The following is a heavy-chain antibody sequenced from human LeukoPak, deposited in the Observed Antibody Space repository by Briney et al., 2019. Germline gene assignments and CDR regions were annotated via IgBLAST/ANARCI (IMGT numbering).Heavy chain of an antibody. V-gene: IGHV4-61*01. D-gene: IGHD6-19*01. J-gene: IGHJ3*02. CDR3: ARAGGSGWHAFDI. CDR1: GGSFSSGSYY. Sequence: SETLSLTCTVSGGSFSSGSYYWRWIRQPPGRGLEWIEYIYYSGSTNYNPSLKSRVTISVDTCKNQFSLKLSSVTAAETAVYYCARAGGSGWHAFDIWGQGTMVTVSS. CDR2: IYYSGST.